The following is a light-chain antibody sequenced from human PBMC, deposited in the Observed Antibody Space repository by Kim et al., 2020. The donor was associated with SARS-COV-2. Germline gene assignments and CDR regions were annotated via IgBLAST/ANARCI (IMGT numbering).Light chain of an antibody. CDR3: QQYGLT. V-gene: IGKV1-5*01. CDR2: DAS. J-gene: IGKJ4*01. Sequence: TLSASVGDRVTITCRASQSISSWLAWYQQKPGKAPKLLIYDASSLESGVPSRFSGSGSGTEFTLTISSLQPDDFATYYCQQYGLTFGGGTKLEI. CDR1: QSISSW.